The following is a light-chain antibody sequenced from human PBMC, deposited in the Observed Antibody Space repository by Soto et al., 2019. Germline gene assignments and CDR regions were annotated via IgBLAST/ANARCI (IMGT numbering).Light chain of an antibody. V-gene: IGKV3-15*01. Sequence: EIVMTQSPGTLSVSPGERATLSCGAGQRFNNSLAGYQQKPGQAPRLLLYGASTRATGVPARFSGSGSGTEFTLTISSLQSEDFAVYYCQQYKIWPPITFGQGTRLEI. CDR3: QQYKIWPPIT. J-gene: IGKJ5*01. CDR1: QRFNNS. CDR2: GAS.